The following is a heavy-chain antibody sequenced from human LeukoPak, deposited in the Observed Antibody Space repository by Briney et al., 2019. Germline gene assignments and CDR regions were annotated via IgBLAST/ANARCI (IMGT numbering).Heavy chain of an antibody. CDR1: GFTFSSYW. CDR3: AKADLGGYDYGLGLGYYYYGMDV. J-gene: IGHJ6*02. Sequence: GGSLRLSCAASGFTFSSYWMHWVRHAPGKGLVWVSRINSDGSSTSYADSVKGRFTISRDNAKNTLYLQMNSLRAEDTAVYYCAKADLGGYDYGLGLGYYYYGMDVWGQGTTVTVSS. CDR2: INSDGSST. D-gene: IGHD5-12*01. V-gene: IGHV3-74*01.